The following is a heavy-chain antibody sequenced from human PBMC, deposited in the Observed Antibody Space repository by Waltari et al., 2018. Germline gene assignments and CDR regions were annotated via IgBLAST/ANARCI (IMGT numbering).Heavy chain of an antibody. Sequence: QVQLVESGGGVVQPGRSLRLSCAASGFTFSSYGMHWFRQAPGKGREWVAVIWYDGSNKDYADSVKGRFTISRDNSKNTLYLQMNSLRAEDTAVYYCARDTYSSGWYGRHYYGMDVWGQGTTVTVSS. CDR1: GFTFSSYG. J-gene: IGHJ6*02. CDR2: IWYDGSNK. CDR3: ARDTYSSGWYGRHYYGMDV. D-gene: IGHD6-19*01. V-gene: IGHV3-33*01.